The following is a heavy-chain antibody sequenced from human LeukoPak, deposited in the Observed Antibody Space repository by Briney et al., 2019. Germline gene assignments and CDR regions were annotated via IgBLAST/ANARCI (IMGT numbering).Heavy chain of an antibody. V-gene: IGHV3-74*01. D-gene: IGHD1-26*01. Sequence: GGSLRLSCAASGFTFSSYGMHWVRQAPGKGLVWVSRMNSDGSSRIYADSVTGRFTISRDNAKNTLYLEMNSLRAEDTAVYYYARGGGTYFDYWGQGTLVTVSS. J-gene: IGHJ4*02. CDR3: ARGGGTYFDY. CDR2: MNSDGSSR. CDR1: GFTFSSYG.